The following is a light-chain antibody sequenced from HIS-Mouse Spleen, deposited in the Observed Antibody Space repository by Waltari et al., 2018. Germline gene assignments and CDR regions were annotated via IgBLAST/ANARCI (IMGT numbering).Light chain of an antibody. CDR1: NIGSKS. CDR3: QVWDSSSDHVV. Sequence: SYVLTQPPSVSVAPGKTARITCGGNNIGSKSVHWYQQKPGQAPVLAVYADSDGPSGIPERVSGSNSGNTATLTISRVEAGDEADYYCQVWDSSSDHVVFGGGTKLTVL. J-gene: IGLJ2*01. V-gene: IGLV3-21*03. CDR2: ADS.